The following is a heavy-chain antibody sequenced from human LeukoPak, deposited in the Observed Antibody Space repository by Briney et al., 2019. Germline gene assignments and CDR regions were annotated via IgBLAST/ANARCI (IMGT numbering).Heavy chain of an antibody. CDR1: GFTFSSYA. J-gene: IGHJ4*02. CDR3: AKDIRRIAVAGSDY. Sequence: PGGSLRLSCAASGFTFSSYAMSWVRQAPGKGLEWVSAISGSGGSTYHADSVKGRFTISRDNSKNTLYLQMNSLRAEDTAVYYCAKDIRRIAVAGSDYWGQGTLVTVSS. V-gene: IGHV3-23*01. D-gene: IGHD6-19*01. CDR2: ISGSGGST.